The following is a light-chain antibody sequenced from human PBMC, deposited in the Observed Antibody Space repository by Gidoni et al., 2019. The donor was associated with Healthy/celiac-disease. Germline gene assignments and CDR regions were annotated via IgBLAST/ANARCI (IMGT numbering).Light chain of an antibody. CDR3: SSYTSSSTLV. V-gene: IGLV2-14*03. J-gene: IGLJ2*01. CDR1: SSDVGGYNY. CDR2: DVS. Sequence: QSALTQPASVSGSPGQSITISCTGTSSDVGGYNYVSWYQQHPGKAPNLMIYDVSNRPSGVSNRFSGSKSGNTASLTISGLQAEDEADDYCSSYTSSSTLVFGGGTKLTVL.